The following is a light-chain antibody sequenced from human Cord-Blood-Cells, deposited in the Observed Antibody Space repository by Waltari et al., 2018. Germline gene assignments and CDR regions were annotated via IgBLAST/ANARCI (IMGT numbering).Light chain of an antibody. CDR3: CSYAGSYSYV. CDR1: SSDVGGYNY. Sequence: QSALTQPRSVSGSPGQSVTISCTGTSSDVGGYNYFSLYQPHTGKAPKLMIYDVSKRPSGVPDRFSGSKSGNTASLTISGLQAEDEADYYCCSYAGSYSYVYGTGTKVTVL. V-gene: IGLV2-11*01. J-gene: IGLJ1*01. CDR2: DVS.